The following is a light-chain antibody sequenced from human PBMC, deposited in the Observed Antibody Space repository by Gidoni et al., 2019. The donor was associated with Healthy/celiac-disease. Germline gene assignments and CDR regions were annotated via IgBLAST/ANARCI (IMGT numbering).Light chain of an antibody. J-gene: IGLJ2*01. V-gene: IGLV2-14*03. CDR3: SSYTSSSTLL. CDR2: DVS. CDR1: SSDVGGYNY. Sequence: QSDLTQPASGSGSPGQSITISCTGTSSDVGGYNYASWYQQHPGKAPKPMIYDVSNRPSGVSNRFSGSKSGNTASLTISGLQAEDEADYYCSSYTSSSTLLFGGGTKLTVL.